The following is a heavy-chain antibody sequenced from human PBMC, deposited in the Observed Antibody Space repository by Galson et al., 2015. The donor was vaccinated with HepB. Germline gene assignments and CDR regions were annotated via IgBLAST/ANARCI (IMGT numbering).Heavy chain of an antibody. CDR3: ARVERLNYDFWSGPYVDYYYYYMDV. CDR2: IYYSGST. Sequence: TLSLTCTVSGGSISSGGYYWSWIRQHPGKGLEWIGYIYYSGSTYYNPSLKSRVTISVDTSKNQFSLKLSSVTAADTAVYYCARVERLNYDFWSGPYVDYYYYYMDVRGKGTTVTVSS. D-gene: IGHD3-3*01. J-gene: IGHJ6*03. CDR1: GGSISSGGYY. V-gene: IGHV4-31*03.